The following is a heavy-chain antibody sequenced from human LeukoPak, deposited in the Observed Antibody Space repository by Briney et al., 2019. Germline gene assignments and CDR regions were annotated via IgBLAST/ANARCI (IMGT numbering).Heavy chain of an antibody. CDR1: GYTFTGYY. J-gene: IGHJ4*02. V-gene: IGHV1-2*02. CDR3: ASPLNYDSSGYFDY. CDR2: INPNSGGT. Sequence: ASVRVSCKASGYTFTGYYMHWVRQAPGQGLEWMGWINPNSGGTNYAQKFQGRVTMTRDTSISTAYMELSRLRSDDTAVYYCASPLNYDSSGYFDYWGQGTLVTVSS. D-gene: IGHD3-22*01.